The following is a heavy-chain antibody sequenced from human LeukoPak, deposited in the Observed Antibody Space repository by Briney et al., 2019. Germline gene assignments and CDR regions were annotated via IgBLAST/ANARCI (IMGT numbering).Heavy chain of an antibody. CDR3: AKLMKWDLLGAFDY. CDR2: ISPTGSTT. J-gene: IGHJ4*02. D-gene: IGHD1-26*01. Sequence: GGSLRLSCTASGISFSGHWMHWARQLPGKGLVWVSRISPTGSTTSYADSVKGRFTVSRDNAKNTLYLQVYNLRAEDTAVYYCAKLMKWDLLGAFDYWGQGTLVTVSS. CDR1: GISFSGHW. V-gene: IGHV3-74*01.